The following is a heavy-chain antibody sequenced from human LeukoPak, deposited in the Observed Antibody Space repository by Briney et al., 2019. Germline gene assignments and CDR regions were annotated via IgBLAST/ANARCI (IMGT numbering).Heavy chain of an antibody. CDR1: GFTFSTFS. Sequence: NPGGSLRLSCAASGFTFSTFSMNWVRQAPGKGLEWVSSISGDSNYIFYADSVKGRFTISRDNAKNSLYLEMNSLRAEDTAVYFCARDRGSGWYGDLGYWGQGTLVTASS. J-gene: IGHJ4*02. CDR2: ISGDSNYI. V-gene: IGHV3-21*01. D-gene: IGHD6-19*01. CDR3: ARDRGSGWYGDLGY.